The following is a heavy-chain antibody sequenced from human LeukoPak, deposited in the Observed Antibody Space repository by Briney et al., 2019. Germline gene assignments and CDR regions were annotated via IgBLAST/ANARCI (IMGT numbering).Heavy chain of an antibody. CDR1: GGSISSYY. CDR2: IYYSGST. D-gene: IGHD3-10*01. Sequence: SETLSLTCNVSGGSISSYYWSWIRQPPGKGLEWIGYIYYSGSTNYNPSLKSRVTISVDTSKNQFSLKLSSVTAADTAVYYCARVEGYYGSGSYLDPWGQGTLVTVSS. V-gene: IGHV4-59*01. J-gene: IGHJ5*02. CDR3: ARVEGYYGSGSYLDP.